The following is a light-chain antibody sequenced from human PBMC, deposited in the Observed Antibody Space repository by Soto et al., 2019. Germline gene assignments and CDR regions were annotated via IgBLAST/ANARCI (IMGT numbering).Light chain of an antibody. CDR1: QSVSSY. CDR3: QQRNNWPLT. J-gene: IGKJ4*01. CDR2: AAS. Sequence: EIQLTQSPSSLSASLGERATLSCRASQSVSSYLDWYQQKPGKAPKLLIYAASTLQSGVPSRFSGSGSGTDFTLTISSLEPEDFAVYYCQQRNNWPLTFGGGTKVDIK. V-gene: IGKV3-11*01.